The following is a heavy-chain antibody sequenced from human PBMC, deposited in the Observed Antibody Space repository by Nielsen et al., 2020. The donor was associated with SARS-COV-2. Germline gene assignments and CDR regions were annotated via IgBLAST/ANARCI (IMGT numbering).Heavy chain of an antibody. J-gene: IGHJ4*02. Sequence: ASVKVSCKASGYTFTSYYMHWVRQAPGQGLEWMGWISAYNGNTNYAQKLQGRVTMTTDTSTSTAYMELRSLRSDDTAVYYCARVSGYSGYGGYWGQGTLVTVSS. CDR3: ARVSGYSGYGGY. CDR2: ISAYNGNT. V-gene: IGHV1-18*04. D-gene: IGHD5-12*01. CDR1: GYTFTSYY.